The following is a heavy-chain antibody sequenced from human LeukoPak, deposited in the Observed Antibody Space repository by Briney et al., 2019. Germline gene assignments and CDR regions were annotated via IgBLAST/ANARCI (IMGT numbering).Heavy chain of an antibody. J-gene: IGHJ4*02. CDR1: APSISSSSYY. D-gene: IGHD2-15*01. CDR3: AGPSGGSYSDY. CDR2: IYYSGST. Sequence: PSETLSLTSLVYAPSISSSSYYWGWIRQPPGKGLEWIGRIYYSGSTYKNSSLKRPVTISVDTSKNQFSLKLSAVTAADTAVYYSAGPSGGSYSDYWGQGTLVTVSS. V-gene: IGHV4-39*01.